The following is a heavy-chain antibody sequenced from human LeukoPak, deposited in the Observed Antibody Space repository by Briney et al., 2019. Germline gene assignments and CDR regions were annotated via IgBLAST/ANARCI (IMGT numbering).Heavy chain of an antibody. Sequence: GGSLRLSCAASGFTFSVHSMNWVRQAPGEGLEWVSSISSSSDYIYYADSVKGRFTVSRDNANDSLYLQMNSLTADDTAVYYCARHFSDGSGAWGQGTMVTVSS. J-gene: IGHJ3*01. D-gene: IGHD5-24*01. CDR3: ARHFSDGSGA. CDR1: GFTFSVHS. CDR2: ISSSSDYI. V-gene: IGHV3-21*01.